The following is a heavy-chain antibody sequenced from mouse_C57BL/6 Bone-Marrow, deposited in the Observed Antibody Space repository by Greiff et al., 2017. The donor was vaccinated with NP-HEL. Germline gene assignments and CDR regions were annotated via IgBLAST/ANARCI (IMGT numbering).Heavy chain of an antibody. Sequence: QVQLQQPGAELVKPGASVKMSCKASGYTFTSYWITWVKQRPGQGLEWIGDIYPGSGSTNYNEKFKSKATLTVDTSSSTAYMQLSSLTSEDSAVYYCARCPYGNYQAWFAYWGQGTLVTVSA. CDR1: GYTFTSYW. V-gene: IGHV1-55*01. CDR3: ARCPYGNYQAWFAY. CDR2: IYPGSGST. D-gene: IGHD2-1*01. J-gene: IGHJ3*01.